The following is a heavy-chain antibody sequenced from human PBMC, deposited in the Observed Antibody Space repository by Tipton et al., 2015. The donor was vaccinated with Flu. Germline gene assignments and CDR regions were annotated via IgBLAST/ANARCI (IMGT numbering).Heavy chain of an antibody. CDR2: IYYSGST. J-gene: IGHJ4*02. D-gene: IGHD3-3*01. V-gene: IGHV4-34*01. CDR1: GGSFSGYY. CDR3: ARGGRVTIFGVVPRSHHFDY. Sequence: TLSLTCAVYGGSFSGYYWGWIRQPPGKGLEWIGSIYYSGSTYYNPSLKSRVTISVDTSKNQFSLKLSSVTAADTAVYYCARGGRVTIFGVVPRSHHFDYWGQGTLVTVSS.